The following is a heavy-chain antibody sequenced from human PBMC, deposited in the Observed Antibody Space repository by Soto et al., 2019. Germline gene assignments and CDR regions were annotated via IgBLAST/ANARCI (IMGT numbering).Heavy chain of an antibody. CDR3: VRDREVGVHGDAPHI. D-gene: IGHD1-26*01. CDR2: ISWNSGII. J-gene: IGHJ3*02. V-gene: IGHV3-9*01. CDR1: GFTFDDYA. Sequence: GGSLRLSCAASGFTFDDYAMHWVRQPPGKGLEWVSGISWNSGIIAYADSVKGRFTISRDNAKNSLDLQMNSLRAEDTALYYCVRDREVGVHGDAPHIWGPGTLVTV.